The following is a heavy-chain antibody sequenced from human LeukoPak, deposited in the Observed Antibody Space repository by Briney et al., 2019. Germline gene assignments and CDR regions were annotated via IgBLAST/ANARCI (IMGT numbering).Heavy chain of an antibody. D-gene: IGHD7-27*01. J-gene: IGHJ4*02. CDR1: GGSVSDYY. V-gene: IGHV4-59*02. CDR3: ASRKLGNDY. Sequence: SETLPLTCTISGGSVSDYYWSWIRQSPGKGLEWIGYIYHTGSTSYSPSLKSRVTISADTSQNQFSLKLSSVTAADTAVYYCASRKLGNDYWGQGTLVTVSS. CDR2: IYHTGST.